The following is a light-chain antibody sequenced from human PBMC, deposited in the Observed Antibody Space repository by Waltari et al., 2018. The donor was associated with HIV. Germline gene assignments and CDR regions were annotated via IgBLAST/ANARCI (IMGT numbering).Light chain of an antibody. J-gene: IGKJ1*01. CDR1: QTISRY. Sequence: DIQMTQSPASLSASVGDRVSITCRSSQTISRYLNWYQQKPGLAPKFLIYIVSSLQTWVPSRFSCIGSWTEFTLSISYLQPEDFSTYYCQQTYDNPRTFGQGTKVEIK. CDR3: QQTYDNPRT. CDR2: IVS. V-gene: IGKV1-39*01.